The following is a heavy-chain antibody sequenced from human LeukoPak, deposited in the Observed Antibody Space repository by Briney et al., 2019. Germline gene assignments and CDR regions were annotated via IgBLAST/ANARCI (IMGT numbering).Heavy chain of an antibody. CDR3: SRMSANWFDP. Sequence: GESLKISCKGSGYSLTSYWLGWVRQRPGKGLAWMGIIHAGDSNTRYSPPLQGRVTMSVDKSISTAYLPWSSGKASDTAMYYCSRMSANWFDPWGQGTLVTVSS. V-gene: IGHV5-51*01. CDR2: IHAGDSNT. J-gene: IGHJ5*02. CDR1: GYSLTSYW. D-gene: IGHD6-25*01.